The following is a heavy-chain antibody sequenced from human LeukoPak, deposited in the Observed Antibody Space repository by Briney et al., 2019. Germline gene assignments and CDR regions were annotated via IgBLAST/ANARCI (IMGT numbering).Heavy chain of an antibody. J-gene: IGHJ4*02. V-gene: IGHV3-23*01. CDR1: GFTFSSYA. Sequence: PGGSLRLSCAASGFTFSSYAMSWVRQAPGKGLEWVSAISGSGGSTYYADSVKGRFTISRDNSKNTLYLQMNSLRAEDTAVYYCAKDLGRWLQLGYYFDYWGQGTLVTVSS. CDR2: ISGSGGST. CDR3: AKDLGRWLQLGYYFDY. D-gene: IGHD5-24*01.